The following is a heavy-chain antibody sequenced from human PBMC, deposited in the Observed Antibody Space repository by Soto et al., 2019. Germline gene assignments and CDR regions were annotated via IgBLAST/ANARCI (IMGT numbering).Heavy chain of an antibody. CDR2: INWKSDI. Sequence: GGSLRLSCAVSGFTFDDNAMHWVRQAPEKGLEWVSGINWKSDIGYADSVKGRFTISRDNAENSLYLQMNSLRAEGTAVYYCASDLVGAPDSYGLDVWGQGTPVTVSS. D-gene: IGHD1-26*01. J-gene: IGHJ6*02. CDR1: GFTFDDNA. V-gene: IGHV3-9*01. CDR3: ASDLVGAPDSYGLDV.